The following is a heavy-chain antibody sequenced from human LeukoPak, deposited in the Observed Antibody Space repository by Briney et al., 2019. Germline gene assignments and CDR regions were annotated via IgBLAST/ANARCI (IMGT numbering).Heavy chain of an antibody. CDR1: GFTFSDYY. J-gene: IGHJ2*01. CDR3: ARDRITMMGVAYWYFDL. CDR2: ISSSGSTI. V-gene: IGHV3-11*04. Sequence: PGGSLRLSCAASGFTFSDYYMSWIRQAPGKGLEWVSYISSSGSTIYYADSVKGRFTVSRDNAKNSMYLQMNSLRAEDTAVYYCARDRITMMGVAYWYFDLWGRGTLVTVSS. D-gene: IGHD3-22*01.